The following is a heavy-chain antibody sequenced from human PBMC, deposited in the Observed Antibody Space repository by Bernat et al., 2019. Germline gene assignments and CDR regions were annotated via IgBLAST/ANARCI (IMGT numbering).Heavy chain of an antibody. D-gene: IGHD2-15*01. Sequence: EVQLLESGGGLVKPGGSLRLSCAASGFTFIDAWMNWVRQAPGKGLEFIGRIKSKADGGTTDYAAPVKGRFTISRDDSQNMVYLQMNDLKTDDTALYYCTTRQTPRECSGENYYESWGQGALVTVSS. CDR2: IKSKADGGTT. CDR3: TTRQTPRECSGENYYES. J-gene: IGHJ4*02. V-gene: IGHV3-15*01. CDR1: GFTFIDAW.